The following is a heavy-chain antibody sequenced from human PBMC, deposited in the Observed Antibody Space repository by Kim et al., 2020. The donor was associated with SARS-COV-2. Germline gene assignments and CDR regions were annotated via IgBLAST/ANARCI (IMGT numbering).Heavy chain of an antibody. J-gene: IGHJ4*02. Sequence: ASVKVSCKASGYTFTSYGISWVRQAPGQGLEWMGWISAYNGDTSYAEKFQGRVTMTTDISTSTAYMEVRGLGPDDTAVYYCVRDLGVRGFIFFDYWGQGALVTVSS. D-gene: IGHD3-10*01. CDR3: VRDLGVRGFIFFDY. CDR2: ISAYNGDT. CDR1: GYTFTSYG. V-gene: IGHV1-18*04.